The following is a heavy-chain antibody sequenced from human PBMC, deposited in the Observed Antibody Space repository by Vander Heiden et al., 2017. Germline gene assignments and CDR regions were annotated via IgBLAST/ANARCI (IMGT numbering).Heavy chain of an antibody. J-gene: IGHJ5*02. V-gene: IGHV3-23*01. CDR2: ISGRGGST. D-gene: IGHD3-22*01. CDR1: GFTLSSYA. CDR3: AKGPEGLVVIQANWFDP. Sequence: EVQLLESGGGLVQPGGSLRLSCAASGFTLSSYAMSWVRHAPGKGLEWVSAISGRGGSTYYADSVKGRFTISRDNSTNTLFLQLTSLRPEHTAVYYCAKGPEGLVVIQANWFDPWGQGTLVTLSS.